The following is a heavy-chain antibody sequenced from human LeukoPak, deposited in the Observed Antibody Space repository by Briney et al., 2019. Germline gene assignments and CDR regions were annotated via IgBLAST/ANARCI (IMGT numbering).Heavy chain of an antibody. CDR3: ASGGPIYYFDY. CDR2: INTDESST. V-gene: IGHV3-74*01. J-gene: IGHJ4*02. Sequence: QTGGSPRHSCAASGFTFSSYWMHWVRQAPGKGLVWVSRINTDESSTSYADSVKGRFTISRDNAKNTLYLQMNSLRAEDTAVYYCASGGPIYYFDYWGQGTLVTVSS. D-gene: IGHD2-15*01. CDR1: GFTFSSYW.